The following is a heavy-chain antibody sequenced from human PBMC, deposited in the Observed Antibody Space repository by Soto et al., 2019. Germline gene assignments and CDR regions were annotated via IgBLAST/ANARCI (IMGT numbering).Heavy chain of an antibody. D-gene: IGHD3-3*01. J-gene: IGHJ5*02. CDR1: GGSVNGYY. CDR2: INHTGGT. V-gene: IGHV4-34*01. Sequence: ASETLSLTCAVYGGSVNGYYWNWIRQPPGKGLEWIGEINHTGGTHYNPSRKSRVTMSVDTSKNQFSLRLSSVTAADTAIYSCATRITVFGLLIPPFDPWGQGTQVTVSS. CDR3: ATRITVFGLLIPPFDP.